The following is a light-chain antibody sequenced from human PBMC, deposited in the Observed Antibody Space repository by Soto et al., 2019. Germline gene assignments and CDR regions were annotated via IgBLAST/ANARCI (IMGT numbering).Light chain of an antibody. Sequence: DLQMTQSPSSLSASVGDRVTVTWRASQSISSYLHWYQQKPGKAPKLLIYAASSLQSGVPSRFSGSGSGTDFTLTISSLQPEDFATYYCQQSYSTFWTFGQGTKVDIK. CDR2: AAS. V-gene: IGKV1-39*01. J-gene: IGKJ1*01. CDR3: QQSYSTFWT. CDR1: QSISSY.